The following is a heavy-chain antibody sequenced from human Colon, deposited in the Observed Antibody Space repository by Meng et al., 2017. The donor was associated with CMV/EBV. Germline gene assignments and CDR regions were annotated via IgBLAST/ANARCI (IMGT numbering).Heavy chain of an antibody. Sequence: GGSLRLSCAASGFTFSDYYMSWIRQAPGKGLEWVSYISSSGSTIYYADSVKGRFTISRDNAKNSLYLQMNSLRAEDTAVYYCARDAPDDYSNRPYYYGMDVWGQGTTVTVSS. D-gene: IGHD4-11*01. CDR1: GFTFSDYY. CDR2: ISSSGSTI. J-gene: IGHJ6*02. CDR3: ARDAPDDYSNRPYYYGMDV. V-gene: IGHV3-11*04.